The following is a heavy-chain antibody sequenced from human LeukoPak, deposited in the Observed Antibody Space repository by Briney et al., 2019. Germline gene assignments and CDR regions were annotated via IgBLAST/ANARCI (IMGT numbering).Heavy chain of an antibody. Sequence: GGSLRLSCAVSGFSFSDYYMSWIRQAPGKGLEWVSYISSGGSTISHADSVKGRFTISRDNAENSLYLQMNSLRAEDTAVYYCARRAAAGRCFGYWGQGTLVTVSS. D-gene: IGHD6-13*01. J-gene: IGHJ4*02. CDR3: ARRAAAGRCFGY. CDR1: GFSFSDYY. V-gene: IGHV3-11*01. CDR2: ISSGGSTI.